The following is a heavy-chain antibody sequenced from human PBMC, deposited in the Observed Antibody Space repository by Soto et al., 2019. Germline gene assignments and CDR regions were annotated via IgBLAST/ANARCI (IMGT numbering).Heavy chain of an antibody. J-gene: IGHJ4*02. CDR3: ARKAVPDF. D-gene: IGHD6-19*01. CDR2: ITYDATNE. CDR1: GFSFSKYA. Sequence: GGSLRLSCAPSGFSFSKYAMHWVRQAPGKGLEWVAVITYDATNEYYADSVKGRFTISRDNSNNTLSLHMSSLRLADTAVYYCARKAVPDFWGQGTLVTVSS. V-gene: IGHV3-30-3*01.